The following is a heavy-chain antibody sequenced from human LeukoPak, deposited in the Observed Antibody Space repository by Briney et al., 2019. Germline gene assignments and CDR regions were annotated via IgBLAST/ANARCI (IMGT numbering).Heavy chain of an antibody. V-gene: IGHV3-74*01. D-gene: IGHD3-10*01. J-gene: IGHJ3*02. Sequence: GGSLRLSCAASGFTFSSYWMHWVRQAPGKGLVWVSRINSDGSRTSYADSVKGRFTISRDNAKNTLYLQMNSLRAEDTAVYYCAREGTSLAFDIWGQGTMVTVSS. CDR2: INSDGSRT. CDR3: AREGTSLAFDI. CDR1: GFTFSSYW.